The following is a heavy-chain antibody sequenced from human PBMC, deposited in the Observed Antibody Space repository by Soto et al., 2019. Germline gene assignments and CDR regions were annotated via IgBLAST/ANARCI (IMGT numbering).Heavy chain of an antibody. CDR1: GYSFTSYW. CDR2: IYPGDSDT. Sequence: EVQLVQSGAEVKKPGESLKISCKGSGYSFTSYWIGWVRQMPGKGLEWMGIIYPGDSDTRYSPSFQGQVTISADKSISTAYLQWSSLKASDTAMYYCARHQDIVVVPAASLNQLGGEHIDYWGQGTLVTVSS. D-gene: IGHD2-2*01. J-gene: IGHJ4*02. CDR3: ARHQDIVVVPAASLNQLGGEHIDY. V-gene: IGHV5-51*01.